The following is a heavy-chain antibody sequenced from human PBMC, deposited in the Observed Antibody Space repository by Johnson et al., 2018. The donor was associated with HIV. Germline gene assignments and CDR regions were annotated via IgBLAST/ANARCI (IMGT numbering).Heavy chain of an antibody. J-gene: IGHJ3*02. CDR2: ISYDGSNK. V-gene: IGHV3-30*03. CDR1: GFTFSSYG. Sequence: QVHLVESGGGVVQPGRSLRLSCAASGFTFSSYGMHWVRQAPGKGLEWVAVISYDGSNKYYADSVKGRFTISRDNSKNTLYLQMNSLRAEDTAVYYCARGDYDILTGYAFDIWGQGTMVTVSS. D-gene: IGHD3-9*01. CDR3: ARGDYDILTGYAFDI.